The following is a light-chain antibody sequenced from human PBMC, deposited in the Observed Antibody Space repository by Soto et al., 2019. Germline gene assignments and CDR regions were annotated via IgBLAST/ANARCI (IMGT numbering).Light chain of an antibody. V-gene: IGKV3-11*01. CDR2: DAS. J-gene: IGKJ5*01. Sequence: EIVLAQSPATLSLSPGERATLSCRAWQSVSIYLAWYQQKPGQAPRLLIYDASNRATGIPARFSGSGSGTDFTLTISSLEPEDFAVYYCQQRSNWPPKITFGQGTRLEIK. CDR3: QQRSNWPPKIT. CDR1: QSVSIY.